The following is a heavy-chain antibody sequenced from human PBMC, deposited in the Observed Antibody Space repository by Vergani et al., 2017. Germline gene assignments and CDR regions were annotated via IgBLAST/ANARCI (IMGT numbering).Heavy chain of an antibody. Sequence: QVQLQESGPGLVKPSQTLSLTCTVSGGSISSGSYYWSCIRQPAGKGLEWIGRIYTSGSTNYNPSLKSRVTISVDTSKNQFSLKLSSVTAADTAVYYCAREATTPGSDYWGQGTLVTVSS. CDR3: AREATTPGSDY. V-gene: IGHV4-61*02. D-gene: IGHD4-11*01. CDR1: GGSISSGSYY. J-gene: IGHJ4*02. CDR2: IYTSGST.